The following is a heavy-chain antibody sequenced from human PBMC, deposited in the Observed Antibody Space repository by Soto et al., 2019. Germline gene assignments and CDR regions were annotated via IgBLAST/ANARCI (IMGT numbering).Heavy chain of an antibody. CDR3: VKANRGNFSGF. CDR2: ISSNGGST. CDR1: GFTFSSYA. D-gene: IGHD3-22*01. Sequence: VGSLRLSCSASGFTFSSYAMHWVRQAPGKGLEYVSAISSNGGSTYYADSVKGRFTISRDNSKNTLYLQMSSLRAEDTAVYYCVKANRGNFSGFWGQGTLVTVSS. J-gene: IGHJ4*02. V-gene: IGHV3-64D*06.